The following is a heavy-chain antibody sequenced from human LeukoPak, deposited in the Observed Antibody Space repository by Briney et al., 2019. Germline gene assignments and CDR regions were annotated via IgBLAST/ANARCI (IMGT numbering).Heavy chain of an antibody. CDR3: ARHGSVAYYDILTGYGARGYFDY. D-gene: IGHD3-9*01. CDR2: IYYSGST. CDR1: GGSISSSSYY. V-gene: IGHV4-39*01. J-gene: IGHJ4*02. Sequence: SETLSLTCTVSGGSISSSSYYWGWVRQPPGKGLEWIGSIYYSGSTYYTPSLKSRVTISVDTSKNQCSLKLSSVTAADTAVYYCARHGSVAYYDILTGYGARGYFDYWGQGTLVTVSS.